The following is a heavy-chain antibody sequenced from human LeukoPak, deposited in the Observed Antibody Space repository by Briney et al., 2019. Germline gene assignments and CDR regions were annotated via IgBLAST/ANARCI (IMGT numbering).Heavy chain of an antibody. CDR3: AREWAGPSFDY. J-gene: IGHJ4*02. D-gene: IGHD6-19*01. Sequence: GGSLRLSCAASGFTFSSYAMSWVRQAPGKGLEWVSTINGGGVNTHYADSVGGRFTISRDNSKNTLFLQMNSLRDEDTAVYYCAREWAGPSFDYWGQGTLVTVSS. V-gene: IGHV3-23*01. CDR2: INGGGVNT. CDR1: GFTFSSYA.